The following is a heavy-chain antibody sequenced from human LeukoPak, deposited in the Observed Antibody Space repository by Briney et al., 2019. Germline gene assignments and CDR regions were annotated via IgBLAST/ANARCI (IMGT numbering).Heavy chain of an antibody. Sequence: GGSLRLSCAASGFTFSSYAMSWVRQAPGKGLEWVSAISGSGGSTYYADSVKGRFTISRDNSKNTLYLQMNSLRAEDTAVYYCAKEEVTYYYGSGSSRPFDYWGQGTLVTVSS. D-gene: IGHD3-10*01. CDR2: ISGSGGST. J-gene: IGHJ4*02. V-gene: IGHV3-23*01. CDR1: GFTFSSYA. CDR3: AKEEVTYYYGSGSSRPFDY.